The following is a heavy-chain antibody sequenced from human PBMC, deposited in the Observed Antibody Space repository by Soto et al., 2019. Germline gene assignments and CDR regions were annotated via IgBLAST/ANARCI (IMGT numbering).Heavy chain of an antibody. Sequence: QVQLVQSGGEVKKPGASVKVSCKASGYTFTSYYMHWVRQAPGQGLEWMGIINPSGGSTSYAQKFQGRVTMTRDTSTSTVYMELSSLRSEDTAVYYCARGGWDIVVVVAATFDYWGQGTLVTVSS. V-gene: IGHV1-46*01. CDR2: INPSGGST. J-gene: IGHJ4*02. CDR3: ARGGWDIVVVVAATFDY. CDR1: GYTFTSYY. D-gene: IGHD2-15*01.